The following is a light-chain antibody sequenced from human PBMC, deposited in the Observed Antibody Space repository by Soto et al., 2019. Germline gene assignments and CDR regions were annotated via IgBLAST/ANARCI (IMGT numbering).Light chain of an antibody. V-gene: IGKV3-11*01. CDR1: QSVSSY. CDR2: DAS. Sequence: EIVLTQSPATLSLSPGERATLSCRASQSVSSYLAWYQQKPGQAPRLLIYDASNRATGIPARFSGSGSGTDFTLTISSLEPEDVAIYYCHQRSNGFTFGPGTKVDIK. J-gene: IGKJ3*01. CDR3: HQRSNGFT.